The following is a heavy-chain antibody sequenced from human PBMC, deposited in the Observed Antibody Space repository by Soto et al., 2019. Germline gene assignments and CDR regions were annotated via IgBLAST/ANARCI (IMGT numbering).Heavy chain of an antibody. CDR2: IYYSGST. CDR3: ARWPQLEPRFDY. Sequence: QVQLQESGPGLVMPSQTLSLTCTVYGGSISSGSYYWSWIRQHPGKGLEWIGYIYYSGSTYYNPSLQSRVTISVDTSKNQFSLKLSSVTAADTAVYYCARWPQLEPRFDYWGQGTLVTVSS. CDR1: GGSISSGSYY. V-gene: IGHV4-31*03. D-gene: IGHD1-1*01. J-gene: IGHJ4*02.